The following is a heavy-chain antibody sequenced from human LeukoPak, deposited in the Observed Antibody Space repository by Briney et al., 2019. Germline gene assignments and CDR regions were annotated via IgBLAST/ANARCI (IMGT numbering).Heavy chain of an antibody. CDR1: GASLRSYY. V-gene: IGHV4-59*01. D-gene: IGHD1-26*01. J-gene: IGHJ5*02. CDR2: ISDTGKT. Sequence: PETPSPTCSVSGASLRSYYLDWLRQSPGKGLEWIGYISDTGKTDSNPSLKSRVTISLGTSKTQFSLRLRSVTAADSAVYYCATGYYEPFATWGLGILVTVSS. CDR3: ATGYYEPFAT.